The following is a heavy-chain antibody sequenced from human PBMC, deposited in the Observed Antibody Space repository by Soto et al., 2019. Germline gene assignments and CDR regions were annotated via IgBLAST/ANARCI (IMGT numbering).Heavy chain of an antibody. J-gene: IGHJ5*02. V-gene: IGHV4-59*12. Sequence: SETLSLTCTVSGGSISSYYWSWIRQPPGKGLEWIGYIYHSGSTYYNPSLKSRVTISVDRSKNQFSLKLSSVTAADTAVYYCARVGDFWSGYTNRWFEPWGQGTLVTVSS. CDR2: IYHSGST. CDR3: ARVGDFWSGYTNRWFEP. D-gene: IGHD3-3*01. CDR1: GGSISSYY.